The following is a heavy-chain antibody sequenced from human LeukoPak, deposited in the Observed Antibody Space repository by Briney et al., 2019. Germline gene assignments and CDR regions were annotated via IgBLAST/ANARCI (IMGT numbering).Heavy chain of an antibody. D-gene: IGHD3-10*01. V-gene: IGHV4-4*02. Sequence: SETLSLTCAVSGGSISSTNWWSWVRQPPGKGLEWIGEIYHSGSTNYNPSLKSRVTISIDKSKNQFSLKLSSVTAADTAVYYCARGYASGSYYEYWGQGTLVTVSS. CDR2: IYHSGST. J-gene: IGHJ4*02. CDR3: ARGYASGSYYEY. CDR1: GGSISSTNW.